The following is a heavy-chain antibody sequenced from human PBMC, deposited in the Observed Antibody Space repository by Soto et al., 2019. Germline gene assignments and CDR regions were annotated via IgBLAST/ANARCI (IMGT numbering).Heavy chain of an antibody. CDR3: ASSSGGRSSDYYYDMDV. D-gene: IGHD2-15*01. CDR2: IYPGDSDT. V-gene: IGHV5-51*01. J-gene: IGHJ6*02. CDR1: GYSFTSYW. Sequence: PGESLKIPRKGLGYSFTSYWIGRVRQMPGKGLEGMGIIYPGDSDTRYSPSFQGQVTISADKSISTAYLQWSRPKASDTAMYYCASSSGGRSSDYYYDMDVWGHGTTVTVSS.